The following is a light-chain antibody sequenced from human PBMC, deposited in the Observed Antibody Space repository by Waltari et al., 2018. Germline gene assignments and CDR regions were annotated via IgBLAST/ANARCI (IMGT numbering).Light chain of an antibody. V-gene: IGLV2-14*01. CDR3: SSFTRTVL. CDR2: DVN. J-gene: IGLJ2*01. Sequence: VSWYQQRPGKAPKLIIYDVNNRPSGVSGRFSGSKSGNTASLTISGLQAEDETDYYCSSFTRTVLFGGGTKLTVL.